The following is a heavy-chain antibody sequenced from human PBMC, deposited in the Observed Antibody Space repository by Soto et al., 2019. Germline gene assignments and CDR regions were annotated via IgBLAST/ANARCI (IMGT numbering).Heavy chain of an antibody. CDR1: GYSFTSYW. Sequence: PGESLKISCKGSGYSFTSYWIGWVRQMPGKGLEWMGIIYPGDSDTRYSPSFQGQVTISADKSISTAYLQWSSLKASDTAMYYCARQGGIVVVPAAAPLDAFDIWGQGTMVTVS. CDR2: IYPGDSDT. V-gene: IGHV5-51*01. D-gene: IGHD2-2*01. CDR3: ARQGGIVVVPAAAPLDAFDI. J-gene: IGHJ3*02.